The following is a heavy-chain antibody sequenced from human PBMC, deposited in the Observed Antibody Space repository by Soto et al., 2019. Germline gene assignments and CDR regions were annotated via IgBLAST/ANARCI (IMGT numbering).Heavy chain of an antibody. J-gene: IGHJ4*02. D-gene: IGHD6-6*01. CDR1: GFTFTTHG. CDR3: ASATSIASGLRN. V-gene: IGHV1-18*01. CDR2: SSALNGYT. Sequence: AASVKVSCKASGFTFTTHGFTWVRQAPGQGLEWMGWSSALNGYTNYAQNFQGRLTITTDSSTSTAYMELRSLRSDDTAVYYCASATSIASGLRNWGQGTMVTVSS.